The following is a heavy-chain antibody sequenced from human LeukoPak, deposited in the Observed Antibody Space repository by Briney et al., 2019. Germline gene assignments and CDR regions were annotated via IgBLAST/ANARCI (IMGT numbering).Heavy chain of an antibody. J-gene: IGHJ1*01. CDR3: ARDTTFTTVARPEYFQH. CDR1: GGSISSYY. Sequence: SETLSLTCTVSGGSISSYYWSWIRQPPGKGLEWIGYIYYSGSTNYNPSLKSRVTISVDTSKNQFSLKLSSVTAADTAVYYCARDTTFTTVARPEYFQHWGQGTLVTVSS. D-gene: IGHD4-11*01. CDR2: IYYSGST. V-gene: IGHV4-59*01.